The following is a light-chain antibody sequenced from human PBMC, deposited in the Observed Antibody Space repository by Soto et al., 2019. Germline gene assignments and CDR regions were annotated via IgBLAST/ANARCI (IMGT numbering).Light chain of an antibody. Sequence: EIVLTQSQGTLSLSPGESATLSCRTSQTTSGKYLAWYQQRPGLAPRLLVYGASRRATGIPDRFRGSGSGTEFTLTISGLEPEDFAVYFCQHYGSSPPVTFGQGTRLEI. CDR2: GAS. J-gene: IGKJ5*01. CDR3: QHYGSSPPVT. CDR1: QTTSGKY. V-gene: IGKV3-20*01.